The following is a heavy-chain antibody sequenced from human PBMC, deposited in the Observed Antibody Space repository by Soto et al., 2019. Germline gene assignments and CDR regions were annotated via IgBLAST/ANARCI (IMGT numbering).Heavy chain of an antibody. CDR3: AIGVTVTALFDY. J-gene: IGHJ4*02. CDR2: IYYSGST. Sequence: SETLSLTCTVSGGSISSYYWSWIRQPPGKGLEWIGYIYYSGSTNYNPSLKSRVTISVDTSKNQFSLKLSSVTAVDTAVYYCAIGVTVTALFDYWGQGTLVTLSS. D-gene: IGHD4-17*01. CDR1: GGSISSYY. V-gene: IGHV4-59*01.